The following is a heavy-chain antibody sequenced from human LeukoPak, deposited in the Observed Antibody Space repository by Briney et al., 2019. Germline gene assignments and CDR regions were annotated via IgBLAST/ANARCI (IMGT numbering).Heavy chain of an antibody. CDR1: GGSFSSYY. V-gene: IGHV4-59*10. J-gene: IGHJ5*02. CDR2: IYTSGST. Sequence: SETLSLTCAVYGGSFSSYYWSWIRQPAGKGLEWIGRIYTSGSTNYNPSLKSRVTMSVDTSKNQFSLKLSSVTAADTAVYYCAAPLPPLGFDPWGQGTLVTVSS. CDR3: AAPLPPLGFDP.